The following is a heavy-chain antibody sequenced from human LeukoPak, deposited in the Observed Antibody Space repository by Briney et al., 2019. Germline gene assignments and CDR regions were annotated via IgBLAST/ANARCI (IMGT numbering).Heavy chain of an antibody. CDR2: IKPNSGGT. D-gene: IGHD6-19*01. V-gene: IGHV1-2*02. CDR1: GYTFTGCY. Sequence: GASVNVSCKATGYTFTGCYMHWVGRAPGQGVEWMGWIKPNSGGTNNAQKFQGRVTITRDTSISTAYMELSRLRSDDTAMYYCAGVASSCWHQGDSFDIWGQGTMVTVSS. CDR3: AGVASSCWHQGDSFDI. J-gene: IGHJ3*02.